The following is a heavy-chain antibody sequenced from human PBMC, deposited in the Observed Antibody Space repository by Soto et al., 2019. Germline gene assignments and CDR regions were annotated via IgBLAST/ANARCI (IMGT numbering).Heavy chain of an antibody. CDR3: ARGKATGTDYYYYYMDV. V-gene: IGHV1-2*04. CDR1: GYTFTGYY. J-gene: IGHJ6*03. D-gene: IGHD1-1*01. Sequence: ASVKVSCKASGYTFTGYYMHWVRQAPGQGLEWMGWINPNSGGTNYAQKFQGWVTMTRDTSISTAYMELSRLRSDDTAVYFCARGKATGTDYYYYYMDVWGKGATGTVSS. CDR2: INPNSGGT.